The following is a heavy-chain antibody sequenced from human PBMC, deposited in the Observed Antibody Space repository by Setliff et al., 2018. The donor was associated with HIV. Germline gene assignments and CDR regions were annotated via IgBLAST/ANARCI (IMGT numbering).Heavy chain of an antibody. J-gene: IGHJ6*02. CDR2: IIPIFNTA. Sequence: GASVKVSCKASGGTFSSYSITWVRQAPGQGLEWMGGIIPIFNTANYAQKFQGRVTITADESMSTAYMELSSLGSEDTAVYYCARGSGGYCSGGSCYFGFGLALWGQGTTVTVSS. D-gene: IGHD2-15*01. CDR1: GGTFSSYS. V-gene: IGHV1-69*13. CDR3: ARGSGGYCSGGSCYFGFGLAL.